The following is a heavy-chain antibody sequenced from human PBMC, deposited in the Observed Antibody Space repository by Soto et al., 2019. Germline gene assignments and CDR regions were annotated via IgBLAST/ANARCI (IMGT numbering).Heavy chain of an antibody. D-gene: IGHD6-13*01. J-gene: IGHJ4*02. V-gene: IGHV1-69*13. Sequence: ASVKVSCKASGGTFSSYAISWVRQAPGQGLEWMGGIIPIFGTANYAQEFQGRVTITADESTSTAYMELSSLRSEDTAVYYCASDSAGAAGTQYCVWGQGTLVTVSS. CDR3: ASDSAGAAGTQYCV. CDR1: GGTFSSYA. CDR2: IIPIFGTA.